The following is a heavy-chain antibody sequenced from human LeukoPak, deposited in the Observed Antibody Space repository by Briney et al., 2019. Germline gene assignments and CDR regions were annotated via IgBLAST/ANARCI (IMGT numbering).Heavy chain of an antibody. V-gene: IGHV4-59*01. Sequence: KPSEALSLTCTVSGGSTSSYYWSWIRQPPGKGLEWIGYIYYSGSTSYNPSLKSRVTISVDTSKNQFSLKLNSVTAADTAVYYCARSGYSDDAFDIWGQGTMVTVSS. CDR3: ARSGYSDDAFDI. CDR2: IYYSGST. CDR1: GGSTSSYY. D-gene: IGHD3-22*01. J-gene: IGHJ3*02.